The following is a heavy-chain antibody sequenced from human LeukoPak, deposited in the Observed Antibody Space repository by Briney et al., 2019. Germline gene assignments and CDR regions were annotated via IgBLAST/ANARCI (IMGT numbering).Heavy chain of an antibody. Sequence: SSETLSLTCTVSGGSISSYYWSWIRQPPGKGLEWIGYIYYSGSTNYNPSLKSRVTISVDTSKNQFSLKLSSVTAAETAVYYCAREGRYRYGYNEYHSYMDIWGKGTTVTVSS. V-gene: IGHV4-59*01. D-gene: IGHD5-24*01. J-gene: IGHJ6*03. CDR1: GGSISSYY. CDR3: AREGRYRYGYNEYHSYMDI. CDR2: IYYSGST.